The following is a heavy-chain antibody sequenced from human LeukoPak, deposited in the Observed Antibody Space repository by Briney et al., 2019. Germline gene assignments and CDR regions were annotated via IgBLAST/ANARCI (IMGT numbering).Heavy chain of an antibody. D-gene: IGHD3-10*01. CDR2: GYHSWNT. CDR1: GGSISSGGYS. J-gene: IGHJ4*02. Sequence: SETLSLTCAVSGGSISSGGYSWSWIRQPPGEVLARIGCGYHSWNTYSNPSLKTIVTISVDRSKNQFTLRLSSVTAGDTAVVDCARSVCYGSGPTDCVVFDYWGQGTLVTVSS. V-gene: IGHV4-30-2*01. CDR3: ARSVCYGSGPTDCVVFDY.